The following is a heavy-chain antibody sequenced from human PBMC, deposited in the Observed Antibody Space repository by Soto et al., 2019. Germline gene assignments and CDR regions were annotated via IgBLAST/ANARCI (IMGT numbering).Heavy chain of an antibody. CDR1: GGTFSSYA. J-gene: IGHJ4*02. D-gene: IGHD3-22*01. Sequence: EASVKVSCKASGGTFSSYAISWVRQAPGQGLEWMGGIIPIFGTANYAQKFQGRVTITADESTSTAYMELSSLRSEDTAVYYCVRVYDSSGYYSGSFDYWGQGTLVTVSS. CDR2: IIPIFGTA. V-gene: IGHV1-69*13. CDR3: VRVYDSSGYYSGSFDY.